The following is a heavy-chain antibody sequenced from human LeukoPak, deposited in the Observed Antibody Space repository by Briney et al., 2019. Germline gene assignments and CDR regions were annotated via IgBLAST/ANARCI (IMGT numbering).Heavy chain of an antibody. D-gene: IGHD2-2*01. CDR1: GYTLTSYG. J-gene: IGHJ6*03. V-gene: IGHV1-18*01. CDR2: ISAYNGNT. Sequence: ASVKVSCKASGYTLTSYGISWVRQAPGQGLEWMGWISAYNGNTRYAQKLQGRVTMTTDSSTSTAYMELRSLRSDDTAVYYCARGPIIDIVVIPAAADYYHMNVWGKGTTVTVSS. CDR3: ARGPIIDIVVIPAAADYYHMNV.